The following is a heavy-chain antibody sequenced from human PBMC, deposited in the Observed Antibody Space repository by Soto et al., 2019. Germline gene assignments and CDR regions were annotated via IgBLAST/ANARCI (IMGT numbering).Heavy chain of an antibody. J-gene: IGHJ4*02. Sequence: LRLSCVDSTSNLKNYAMAWVRQAPGKGLEWASALTDTGGSTYYAASVKGRFTVSRDNSRNTLFLQMDRVRVDDTAVYYCAKIKGGITFLYFDSWGQGTLVTVST. CDR1: TSNLKNYA. CDR2: LTDTGGST. CDR3: AKIKGGITFLYFDS. D-gene: IGHD3-16*01. V-gene: IGHV3-23*01.